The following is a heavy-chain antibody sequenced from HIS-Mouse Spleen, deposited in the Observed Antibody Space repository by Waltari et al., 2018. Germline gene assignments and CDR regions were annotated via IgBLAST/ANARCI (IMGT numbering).Heavy chain of an antibody. CDR1: GFTFSSLS. J-gene: IGHJ4*02. V-gene: IGHV3-21*01. CDR3: AREPAAAGMHDY. Sequence: EVQLVESGGGRVKPGGSLRLSCAASGFTFSSLSMNWVRQAPGKGLDWVSSISSSSSYIYYADSVKGRFTISRDNAKNSLYLQMNSLRAEDTAVYYCAREPAAAGMHDYWGQGTLVTVSS. D-gene: IGHD6-13*01. CDR2: ISSSSSYI.